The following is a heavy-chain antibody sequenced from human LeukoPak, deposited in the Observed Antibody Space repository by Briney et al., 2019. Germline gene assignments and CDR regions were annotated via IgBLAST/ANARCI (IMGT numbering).Heavy chain of an antibody. V-gene: IGHV3-7*01. CDR3: ARDQSSGFIDY. D-gene: IGHD6-19*01. J-gene: IGHJ4*02. Sequence: GGSLRLSCAASGFTFSSYWMNWARQAPGKGLEWVASINHNGNVNYYVDSVKGRFTISRDNAKNSLYLQMNSLRAEDTAVYYCARDQSSGFIDYWGQGTLVTVSS. CDR1: GFTFSSYW. CDR2: INHNGNVN.